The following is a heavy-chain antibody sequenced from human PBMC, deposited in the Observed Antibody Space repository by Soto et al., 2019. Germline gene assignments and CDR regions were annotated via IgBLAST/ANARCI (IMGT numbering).Heavy chain of an antibody. Sequence: QVHLVESGGGLVEPGGSLRLSCGASGFTFSDYYMSWLRQAPGKGPEWLSYISNSGHTIYYADSVKGRFTISRDNAKNSLYLQMNSLRAEDTAVYYRARDVSELWKNRFDYWGQGTLVAVSS. J-gene: IGHJ4*02. V-gene: IGHV3-11*01. CDR1: GFTFSDYY. CDR2: ISNSGHTI. CDR3: ARDVSELWKNRFDY. D-gene: IGHD7-27*01.